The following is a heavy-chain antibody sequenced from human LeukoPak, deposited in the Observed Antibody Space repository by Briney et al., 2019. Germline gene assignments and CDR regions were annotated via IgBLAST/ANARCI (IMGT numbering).Heavy chain of an antibody. CDR1: GGSISSYY. CDR3: ARNPSHYSSVDY. J-gene: IGHJ4*02. Sequence: SETLSLTCTVSGGSISSYYWSWIRQPPGKGLDWIGYIYYSGSTNYNPSLKSRVTISVDTSKNQFSLKLSSVTAADTAVYYCARNPSHYSSVDYWGQGTLVTVSS. D-gene: IGHD4-11*01. CDR2: IYYSGST. V-gene: IGHV4-59*12.